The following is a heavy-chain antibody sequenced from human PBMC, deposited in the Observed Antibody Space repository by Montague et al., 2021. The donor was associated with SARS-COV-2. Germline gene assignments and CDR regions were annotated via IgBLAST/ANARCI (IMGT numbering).Heavy chain of an antibody. D-gene: IGHD2-8*02. CDR3: ARDEYNRYWYKY. J-gene: IGHJ4*02. Sequence: SETLSLTCTVSAGSLSSRSNYWGWIRQPPGMGLQWIGSVDSAGSTYYSPSLKSRVTIALYTSKNQFTLKLSAVTAADTAVYYCARDEYNRYWYKYWGQGALVTVSS. CDR1: AGSLSSRSNY. V-gene: IGHV4-39*06. CDR2: VDSAGST.